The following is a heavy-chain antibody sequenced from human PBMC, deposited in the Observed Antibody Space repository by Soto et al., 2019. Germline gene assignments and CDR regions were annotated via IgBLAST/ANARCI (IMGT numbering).Heavy chain of an antibody. CDR1: GFTFSSYE. CDR3: ATSLSGYFYNY. CDR2: IHINVDTT. V-gene: IGHV3-48*03. D-gene: IGHD3-22*01. J-gene: IGHJ4*02. Sequence: PGGSLRVSCAASGFTFSSYEMMWVRQAPGKGLEWVSYIHINVDTTYYADSVKGRFTISRDNAKNSMYLQMNSLRAGDTAVYYCATSLSGYFYNYWGQGTLVTAPQ.